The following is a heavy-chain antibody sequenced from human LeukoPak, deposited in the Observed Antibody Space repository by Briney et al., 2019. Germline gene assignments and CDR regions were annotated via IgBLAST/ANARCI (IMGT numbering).Heavy chain of an antibody. CDR1: GFTFSSYW. Sequence: GGSLRLSCAASGFTFSSYWVSWVRQAPGKGLEWVANIKQDGSEKYYVDSVKGRFTISRDNAKNSLYLQMNSLRAEDTAVYYCARGLDWGYAFDIWGQGTMVTVSS. V-gene: IGHV3-7*01. J-gene: IGHJ3*02. CDR3: ARGLDWGYAFDI. CDR2: IKQDGSEK. D-gene: IGHD7-27*01.